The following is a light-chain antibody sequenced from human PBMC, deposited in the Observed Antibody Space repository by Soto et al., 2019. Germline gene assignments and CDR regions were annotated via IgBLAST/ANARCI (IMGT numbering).Light chain of an antibody. Sequence: EIVLTQSPGTLSLSPGERATLSCRACQSVSSIYLAWYQHKPGQAPRLLIYGASSRATGIPDRFSGSGSGTDFTLTISRLEPEDFAVYYCQQYGSSSWTFGRGTTVEIK. CDR2: GAS. CDR3: QQYGSSSWT. CDR1: QSVSSIY. V-gene: IGKV3-20*01. J-gene: IGKJ1*01.